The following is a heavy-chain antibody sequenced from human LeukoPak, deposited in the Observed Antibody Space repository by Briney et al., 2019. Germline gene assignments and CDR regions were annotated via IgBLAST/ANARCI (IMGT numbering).Heavy chain of an antibody. CDR2: IYHSGST. J-gene: IGHJ4*02. CDR3: ARLSYTYSSSWYGSAVAADY. Sequence: SETLSLTCAVSGGSISSSNWWSWVRQPPGKGLEWIGEIYHSGSTNYNPSLKSRVTISVDKSKNQFSLKLSPVTAADTAVYYCARLSYTYSSSWYGSAVAADYWGQGTLVTVSS. V-gene: IGHV4-4*02. CDR1: GGSISSSNW. D-gene: IGHD6-13*01.